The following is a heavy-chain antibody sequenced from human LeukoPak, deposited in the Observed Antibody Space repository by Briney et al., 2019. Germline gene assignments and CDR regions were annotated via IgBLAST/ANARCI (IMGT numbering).Heavy chain of an antibody. V-gene: IGHV7-4-1*02. CDR2: INTNTGNP. Sequence: GASVKVSCKASGYTFTNYGMNWVGQAPGQGLEWMGWINTNTGNPTYAQGFTGRFVFSLDTSVSTAYLQISSLKAEDTAVYFCARPGVTGGPASDYWGQGTVVTVSS. J-gene: IGHJ4*02. CDR1: GYTFTNYG. CDR3: ARPGVTGGPASDY. D-gene: IGHD3-10*01.